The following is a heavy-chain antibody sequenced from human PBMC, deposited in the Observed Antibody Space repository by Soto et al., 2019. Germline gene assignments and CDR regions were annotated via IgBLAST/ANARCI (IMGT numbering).Heavy chain of an antibody. CDR1: GYTFTSYD. V-gene: IGHV1-8*01. J-gene: IGHJ5*01. CDR2: MNPNSGNT. D-gene: IGHD3-10*01. Sequence: ASVKVSCKASGYTFTSYDINWVRQATGQGLEWMGWMNPNSGNTGYAQKFQGRVTVTRNTSISTAYMELSSLRAEDTAVYYCAKDHGTYGPNWIDSWGQGTLVTVSS. CDR3: AKDHGTYGPNWIDS.